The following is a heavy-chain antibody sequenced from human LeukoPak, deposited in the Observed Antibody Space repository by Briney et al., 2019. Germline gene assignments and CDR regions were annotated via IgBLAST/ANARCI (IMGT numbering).Heavy chain of an antibody. D-gene: IGHD3-22*01. CDR3: AKGYYDSSGYNWFDP. J-gene: IGHJ5*02. V-gene: IGHV3-23*01. CDR1: GFTFSSYA. Sequence: GASLRLSCAASGFTFSSYAMSWVRQAPGKGLEWVSAISGSGGSTYYADSVKGRFTISRDNSKNTLCLQMNSLRAEDTAVYYCAKGYYDSSGYNWFDPWGQGTLVTVSS. CDR2: ISGSGGST.